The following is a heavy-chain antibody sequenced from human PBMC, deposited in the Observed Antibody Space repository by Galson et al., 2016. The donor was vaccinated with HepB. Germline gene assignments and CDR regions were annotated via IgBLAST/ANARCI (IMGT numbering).Heavy chain of an antibody. Sequence: SETLSLTCTVSGGSISSTDFYWGWIRQPPGKGLEWIGTISYSGSTYYNPSLKSRVTISADTSKNEPSLKMSSVTAADTAVYYCAGRSITPMHVWGQGTTVTVSS. CDR3: AGRSITPMHV. CDR1: GGSISSTDFY. D-gene: IGHD5-12*01. J-gene: IGHJ6*02. CDR2: ISYSGST. V-gene: IGHV4-39*01.